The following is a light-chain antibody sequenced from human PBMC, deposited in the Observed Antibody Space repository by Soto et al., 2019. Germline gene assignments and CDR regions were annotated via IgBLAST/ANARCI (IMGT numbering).Light chain of an antibody. CDR2: DVN. CDR3: CSYARSNTWV. J-gene: IGLJ3*02. V-gene: IGLV2-11*01. CDR1: SSDVGDYNY. Sequence: QSALTQPRSVSGSPGQSVTISCTGTSSDVGDYNYVSWYQQHPGKAPKLMIYDVNKRPSGVPDRFSGSKSGNTASLTISGLQAEDEADYYCCSYARSNTWVFGGGTKLTVL.